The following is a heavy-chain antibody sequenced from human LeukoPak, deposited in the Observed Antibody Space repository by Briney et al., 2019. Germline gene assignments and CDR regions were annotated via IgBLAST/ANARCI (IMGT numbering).Heavy chain of an antibody. CDR2: IYHSGST. D-gene: IGHD1-26*01. V-gene: IGHV4-4*02. Sequence: SETLSLTCAVSGGSISSSNWWSRVRQPPGKGLEWIGEIYHSGSTNYNPSLKSRVTISVDKSKNQFSLKLSSVTAADTAVYYCARERGNSGSYPGWYFDLWGRGTLVTVSS. CDR1: GGSISSSNW. J-gene: IGHJ2*01. CDR3: ARERGNSGSYPGWYFDL.